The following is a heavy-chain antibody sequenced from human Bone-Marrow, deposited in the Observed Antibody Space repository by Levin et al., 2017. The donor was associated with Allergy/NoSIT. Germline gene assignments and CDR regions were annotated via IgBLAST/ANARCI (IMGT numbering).Heavy chain of an antibody. CDR3: TKEKGFGYQLLGFDY. J-gene: IGHJ4*02. CDR2: ISWDGTTT. CDR1: GFTFDDHA. D-gene: IGHD2-2*01. Sequence: PGGSLRLSCAAAGFTFDDHAMNWVRQPPGKGLEWVSSISWDGTTTSYADSVKGRFTTSRDNSKNSLYLQMDSLRLEDTAFYYCTKEKGFGYQLLGFDYWGQGTLVTVST. V-gene: IGHV3-43D*04.